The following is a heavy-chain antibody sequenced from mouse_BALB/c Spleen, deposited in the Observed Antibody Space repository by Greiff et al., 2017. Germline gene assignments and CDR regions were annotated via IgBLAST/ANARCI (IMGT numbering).Heavy chain of an antibody. CDR1: GYSITSDYA. V-gene: IGHV3-2*02. D-gene: IGHD3-3*01. CDR2: ISYSGST. Sequence: EVQLMESGPGLVKPSQSLSLTCTVTGYSITSDYAWNWIRQFPGNKLEWMGYISYSGSTSYNPSLKSRISITRDTSKNQFFLQLNSVTTEDTATYYCARWDGTAFDYWGQGTTLTVSS. CDR3: ARWDGTAFDY. J-gene: IGHJ2*01.